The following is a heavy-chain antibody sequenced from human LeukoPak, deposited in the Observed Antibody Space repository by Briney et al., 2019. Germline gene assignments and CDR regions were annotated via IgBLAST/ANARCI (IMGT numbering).Heavy chain of an antibody. J-gene: IGHJ4*02. Sequence: GRSLRLSCVASGFTLSSYGMHWVRQAPGKGLEWVAVIWYDGSNKYYADSVKGRFAISRDSSKNTLYLQMNSLRDEDTAVYYCARDANYYCDYWGQGTLVTVSS. CDR1: GFTLSSYG. CDR2: IWYDGSNK. V-gene: IGHV3-33*01. D-gene: IGHD1-7*01. CDR3: ARDANYYCDY.